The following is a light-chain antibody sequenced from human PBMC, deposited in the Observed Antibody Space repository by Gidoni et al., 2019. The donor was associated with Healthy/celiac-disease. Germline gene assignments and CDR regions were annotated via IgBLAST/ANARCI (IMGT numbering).Light chain of an antibody. CDR3: QQSYSTPLT. CDR1: QTISGY. CDR2: AAS. V-gene: IGKV1-39*01. Sequence: IQVTQSPSSLSASVGDRVTITCRATQTISGYLNWYQQKPGKAPKLLIYAASSLQSGVPSRFSGSGSGTDFTLTISSLQPEDFATYYCQQSYSTPLTFGGGTKVEIK. J-gene: IGKJ4*01.